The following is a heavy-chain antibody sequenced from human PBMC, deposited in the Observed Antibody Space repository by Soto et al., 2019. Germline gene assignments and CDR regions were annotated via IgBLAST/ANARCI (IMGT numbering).Heavy chain of an antibody. CDR3: ARDSPYSGCYYHY. V-gene: IGHV3-74*01. CDR2: INSDGSST. D-gene: IGHD1-26*01. CDR1: GFTFSSYW. J-gene: IGHJ4*02. Sequence: PGGSLRLSCAPSGFTFSSYWMHWVRQAPGKGLVWVSRINSDGSSTSYADSVEGRFTISRDNAKNTLYLQMNSLRAEDTAVYYCARDSPYSGCYYHYWGQGTLVTVSS.